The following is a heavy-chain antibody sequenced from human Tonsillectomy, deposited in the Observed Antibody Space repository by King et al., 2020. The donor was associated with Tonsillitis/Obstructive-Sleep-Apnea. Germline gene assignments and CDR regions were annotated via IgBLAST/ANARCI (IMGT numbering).Heavy chain of an antibody. D-gene: IGHD3-10*01. J-gene: IGHJ3*02. Sequence: VQLVESGGGLVKPGGSLRLSCAASGFTFNNAWMSWVRQAPGKGLEWVGHIKSKTDGGTTDYATPVKGRFTISRDDSKNTLYLQMNSLKTEDTAVYYCTGLNYYGSVSFAFDIWGQGTMVTVSS. CDR1: GFTFNNAW. V-gene: IGHV3-15*01. CDR3: TGLNYYGSVSFAFDI. CDR2: IKSKTDGGTT.